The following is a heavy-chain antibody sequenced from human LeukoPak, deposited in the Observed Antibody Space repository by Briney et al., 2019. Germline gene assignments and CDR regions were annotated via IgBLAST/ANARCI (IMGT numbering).Heavy chain of an antibody. CDR3: AKPEDTAMVTGLDY. Sequence: GGSLRLSCAASGVTFSSYWMSWVRQAPGKGLELVANIKEDGSEKYYVDSVKGRFTISRDNAKSSLYLQMNSLRAEDTAVYYCAKPEDTAMVTGLDYWGQGTLVTVSS. V-gene: IGHV3-7*01. J-gene: IGHJ4*02. CDR2: IKEDGSEK. CDR1: GVTFSSYW. D-gene: IGHD5-18*01.